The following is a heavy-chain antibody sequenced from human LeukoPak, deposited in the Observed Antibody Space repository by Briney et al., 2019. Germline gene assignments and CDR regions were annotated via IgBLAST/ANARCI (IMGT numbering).Heavy chain of an antibody. CDR2: IYHSGST. D-gene: IGHD2-8*02. CDR3: ARGKLVGRPFDY. J-gene: IGHJ4*02. CDR1: GGSISSGGYS. V-gene: IGHV4-30-2*01. Sequence: SETLSLTCAVSGGSISSGGYSWSWIRQPPGKGLEWIGYIYHSGSTNYNPSLKSRVTISVDTSKNQFSLKLSSVTAADTAVYYCARGKLVGRPFDYWGQGTLVTVSP.